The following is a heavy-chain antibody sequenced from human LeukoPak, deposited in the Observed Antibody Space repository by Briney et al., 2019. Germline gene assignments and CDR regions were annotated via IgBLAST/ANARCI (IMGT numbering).Heavy chain of an antibody. J-gene: IGHJ4*02. V-gene: IGHV4-59*01. CDR2: IYYSGST. D-gene: IGHD4-23*01. CDR1: GGSIRSYY. CDR3: ARGNFGDNSEDY. Sequence: PPETLSLTCTVSGGSIRSYYWTWIRQAPGKGLEWIGYIYYSGSTNYNPSLKSRVTISLDTSKNQFSLKLSSVTAADTAVYYCARGNFGDNSEDYWGQGTLVTVSS.